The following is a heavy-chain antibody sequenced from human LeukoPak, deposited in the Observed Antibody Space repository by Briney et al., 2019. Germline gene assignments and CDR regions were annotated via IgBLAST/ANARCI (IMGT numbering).Heavy chain of an antibody. V-gene: IGHV3-11*01. Sequence: GGSLRLSCAASGFTFSDYHMSWIRQAPGKGLEWVSYISSGGSTTYYADSVKGRFTISRDSAKNSLYLQMNSLRAGDTAVYYCARDGSRFCGSSSCYSGYYYYGMDVWGQGTTVTVSS. CDR3: ARDGSRFCGSSSCYSGYYYYGMDV. D-gene: IGHD2-2*01. J-gene: IGHJ6*02. CDR2: ISSGGSTT. CDR1: GFTFSDYH.